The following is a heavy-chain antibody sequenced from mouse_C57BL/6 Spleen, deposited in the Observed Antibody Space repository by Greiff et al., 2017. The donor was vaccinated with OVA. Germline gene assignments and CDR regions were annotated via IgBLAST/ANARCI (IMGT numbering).Heavy chain of an antibody. CDR2: IDPENGDT. CDR3: TTPHYCGSTHGAMDY. CDR1: GFNIKDDY. V-gene: IGHV14-4*01. J-gene: IGHJ4*01. Sequence: EVKLMESGAELVRPGASVKLSCTASGFNIKDDYMHWVKQRPEQGLEWIGWIDPENGDTEYASKFQGKATITADTSSNTAYLQLSSLTSEDTAVYYCTTPHYCGSTHGAMDYWGQGTSVTVSS. D-gene: IGHD1-1*01.